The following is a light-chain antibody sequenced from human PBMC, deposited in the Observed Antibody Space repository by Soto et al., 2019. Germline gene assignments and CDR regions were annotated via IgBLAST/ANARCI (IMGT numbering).Light chain of an antibody. CDR2: AAS. V-gene: IGKV1-9*01. CDR3: QQFNDYPWT. J-gene: IGKJ1*01. Sequence: DIKLTQSPSFLSASVGDRVTITCRASQAISSDFAWFQQRPGKAPKVLIYAASTLQSGVPSRFSGSGSGTEFTLTISSLQAEDFATYFCQQFNDYPWTFGQGTKVEIK. CDR1: QAISSD.